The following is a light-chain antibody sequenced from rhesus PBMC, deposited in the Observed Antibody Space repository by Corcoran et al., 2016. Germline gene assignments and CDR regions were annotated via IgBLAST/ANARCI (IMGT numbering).Light chain of an antibody. J-gene: IGKJ1*01. CDR3: QHSFDTPWT. CDR1: ENVKSY. Sequence: DIQMTQSPSSLSASVGDRVTISCRASENVKSYLYWYQPKLGKAPKILIYDASTLKSGVPSRFSGSGSGTDYTVTISSLQPEDFATYYCQHSFDTPWTFGQGTKVEIK. CDR2: DAS. V-gene: IGKV1-74*01.